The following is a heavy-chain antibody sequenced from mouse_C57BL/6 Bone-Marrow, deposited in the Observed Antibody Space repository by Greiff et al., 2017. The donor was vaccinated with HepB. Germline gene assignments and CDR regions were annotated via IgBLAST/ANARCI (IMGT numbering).Heavy chain of an antibody. D-gene: IGHD2-4*01. CDR2: IRLKSDNYAT. V-gene: IGHV6-3*01. J-gene: IGHJ2*01. Sequence: EVKLEESGGGLVQPGGSMKLSCVASGFTFSNYWMNWVRQSPEKGLEWVAQIRLKSDNYATHYAESVKGRFTISRDDSKSSVYLQMNNLRAEDTGIYYCTVYDYDEGYFDYWGQGTTLTVSS. CDR1: GFTFSNYW. CDR3: TVYDYDEGYFDY.